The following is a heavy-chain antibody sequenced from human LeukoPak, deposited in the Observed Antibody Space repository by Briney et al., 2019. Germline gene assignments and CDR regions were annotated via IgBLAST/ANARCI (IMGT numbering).Heavy chain of an antibody. CDR3: ARTGTGGDLDI. J-gene: IGHJ3*02. V-gene: IGHV3-74*01. D-gene: IGHD2-8*02. CDR1: GFTFSNHW. CDR2: INGDGTST. Sequence: QPGGSLLLSCAASGFTFSNHWLHWVRQAPGKGLVWVSRINGDGTSTIYADSVKGRFTISRDNAKSTMYLQMNSLRAEDTAVYYCARTGTGGDLDIWGQGTMVTVSS.